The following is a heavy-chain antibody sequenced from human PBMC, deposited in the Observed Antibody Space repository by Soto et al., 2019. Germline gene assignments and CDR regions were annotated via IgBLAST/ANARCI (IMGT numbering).Heavy chain of an antibody. D-gene: IGHD3-3*01. CDR3: ARDQDTYYDFWSGYPPIDY. CDR2: ISYDGSNK. Sequence: QVQLVESGGGVVQPGRSLRLSCAASGFTFSSYAMHWVRQAPGKGLEWVAVISYDGSNKYYADSVKGRFTISRDNSKNTLYLQMNSLRAEDTAVYYCARDQDTYYDFWSGYPPIDYWGQGTLVTVSS. V-gene: IGHV3-30-3*01. CDR1: GFTFSSYA. J-gene: IGHJ4*02.